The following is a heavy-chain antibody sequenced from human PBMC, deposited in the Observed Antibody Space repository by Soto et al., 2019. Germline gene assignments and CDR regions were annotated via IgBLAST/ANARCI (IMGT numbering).Heavy chain of an antibody. CDR2: IYPGDSDT. Sequence: EVQLVQSGAEVKKPGESMKISCKGSGYSFTSYWIGWVRQMPGKGLEWMGIIYPGDSDTRYSPSFQGQVTISADKSISTAYLQWSSLKASDTAMYYCARTTAAGKYYYGVDVWGQGTTVTVSS. J-gene: IGHJ6*02. D-gene: IGHD6-13*01. V-gene: IGHV5-51*01. CDR3: ARTTAAGKYYYGVDV. CDR1: GYSFTSYW.